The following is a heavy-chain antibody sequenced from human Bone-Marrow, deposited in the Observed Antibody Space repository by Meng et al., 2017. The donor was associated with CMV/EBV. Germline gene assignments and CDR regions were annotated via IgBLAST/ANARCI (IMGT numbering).Heavy chain of an antibody. CDR3: ARDEQEMATIRYYYYGMDV. D-gene: IGHD5-24*01. V-gene: IGHV3-30*02. J-gene: IGHJ6*02. CDR1: GFTFSSYG. Sequence: GGSLRLSCAASGFTFSSYGMHWVRQAPGKGLEWVAFIRYDGSNKYYADSVKGRFTISRDNSKNTLYLQMNSLRAEDTAVYYCARDEQEMATIRYYYYGMDVWGQGTTVTVSS. CDR2: IRYDGSNK.